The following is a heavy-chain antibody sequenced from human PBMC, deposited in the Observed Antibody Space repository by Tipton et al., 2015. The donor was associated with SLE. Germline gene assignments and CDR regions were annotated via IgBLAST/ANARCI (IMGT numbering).Heavy chain of an antibody. CDR2: IYYSGST. Sequence: GLVKPSGTLSLTCAVSGDSISSPKWWSWVRQPPGKGLEWIGNIYYSGSTHYNPSLKSRVTILVDTSRNQFSLKLSSVTAADTAVYYCASVRGIAVTVTNAFDIWGQGTMVTASS. CDR1: GDSISSPKW. D-gene: IGHD6-19*01. CDR3: ASVRGIAVTVTNAFDI. J-gene: IGHJ3*02. V-gene: IGHV4-4*02.